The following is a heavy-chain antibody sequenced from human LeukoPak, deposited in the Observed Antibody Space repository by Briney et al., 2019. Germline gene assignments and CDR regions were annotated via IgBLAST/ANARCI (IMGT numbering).Heavy chain of an antibody. Sequence: SETLSLTCTVSGGPFSRYYWSWIRQPPGKGLEYIGYIYYSGSTNYNPSLKSRVTISVDTSKNQFSLRLSSVTAADTAVYYCARAGADTAPFDYWGQGTLVTVSS. CDR3: ARAGADTAPFDY. J-gene: IGHJ4*02. V-gene: IGHV4-59*01. CDR1: GGPFSRYY. D-gene: IGHD5-18*01. CDR2: IYYSGST.